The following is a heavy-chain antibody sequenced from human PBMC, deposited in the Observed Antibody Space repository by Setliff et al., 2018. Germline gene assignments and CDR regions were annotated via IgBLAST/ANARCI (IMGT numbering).Heavy chain of an antibody. Sequence: GGSLRLSCVTSGFTFSRYWMSWVRQAPGKGLEWVANIKEDGSEEYYLDSVKGRFTISRDNAKNSLYLQLNSLTAEDTAVYYCARGPPYYDFWSAYFPGYWGQGTLVTVS. CDR2: IKEDGSEE. CDR1: GFTFSRYW. V-gene: IGHV3-7*01. J-gene: IGHJ4*02. CDR3: ARGPPYYDFWSAYFPGY. D-gene: IGHD3-3*01.